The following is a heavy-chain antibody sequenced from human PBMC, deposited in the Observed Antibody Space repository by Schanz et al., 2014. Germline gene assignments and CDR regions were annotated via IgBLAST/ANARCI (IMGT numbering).Heavy chain of an antibody. D-gene: IGHD3-9*01. CDR1: GFTFRDYY. Sequence: QVQLVESGGGLVKPGGSLRLSCAASGFTFRDYYMSWIRQAPGKGLEWVSDISSGSSYANYADSVKGRFTISRDNAKNSLYLQINSLRAEDTAVYYCARDSRPNYDFLTAYYSIDYWGQGTLVTVSS. V-gene: IGHV3-11*05. J-gene: IGHJ4*02. CDR3: ARDSRPNYDFLTAYYSIDY. CDR2: ISSGSSYA.